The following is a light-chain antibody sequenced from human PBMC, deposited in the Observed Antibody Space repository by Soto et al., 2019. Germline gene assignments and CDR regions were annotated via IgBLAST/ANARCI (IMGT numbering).Light chain of an antibody. Sequence: IQMTQSPSSLAASVGDSVTVTCRARQSINIYLNWYQQKPGKAPTLLIYGASSLQSGVPSRFTGDGSRTDFTLTISSLQPEDFATYYCQQSYRSPYTFGQGTKLEIK. CDR1: QSINIY. V-gene: IGKV1-39*01. CDR2: GAS. J-gene: IGKJ2*01. CDR3: QQSYRSPYT.